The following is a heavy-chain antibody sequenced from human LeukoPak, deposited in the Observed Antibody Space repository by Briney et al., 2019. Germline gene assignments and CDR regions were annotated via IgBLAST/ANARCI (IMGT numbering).Heavy chain of an antibody. D-gene: IGHD2-2*01. J-gene: IGHJ6*02. V-gene: IGHV1-24*01. CDR3: ATGSPSDQLLSYYYYGMDV. CDR2: FDPEDGET. Sequence: GASVKVSCKVSGYTLTELSMHWVRQAPGKGLEWMGGFDPEDGETIYAQKFQGRVTMTEDTSTDTAYMELSSLRSEDTAVYYCATGSPSDQLLSYYYYGMDVWGQGTTVTVSS. CDR1: GYTLTELS.